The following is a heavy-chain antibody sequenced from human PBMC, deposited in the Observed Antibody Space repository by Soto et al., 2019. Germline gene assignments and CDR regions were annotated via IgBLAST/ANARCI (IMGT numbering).Heavy chain of an antibody. J-gene: IGHJ6*02. Sequence: QVQLEQSGAEVKRPGSSVKVSCRAYGGTFTSYSINWVRRAPGQGPEWMGAVIPRFGTTTYAQRFEGRVTVIADASTSTVFMEMSGLRSEETAVYFCARARTVAVSGRTGGYYYYAMDLWGQGTAVTVSS. CDR2: VIPRFGTT. CDR1: GGTFTSYS. CDR3: ARARTVAVSGRTGGYYYYAMDL. V-gene: IGHV1-69*01. D-gene: IGHD6-19*01.